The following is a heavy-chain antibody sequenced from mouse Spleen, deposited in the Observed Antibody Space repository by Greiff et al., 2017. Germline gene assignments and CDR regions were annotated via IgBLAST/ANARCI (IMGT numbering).Heavy chain of an antibody. V-gene: IGHV5-12*01. CDR2: ISNGGGST. D-gene: IGHD1-1*01. J-gene: IGHJ2*01. Sequence: EVMLVESGGGLVQPGGSLKLSCAASGFTFSDYYMYWVRQTPEKRLEWVAYISNGGGSTYYPDTVKGRFTISRDNAKNTLYLQMSRLKSEDTAMYYCARQAGSSYYFDYWGQGTTLTVSS. CDR3: ARQAGSSYYFDY. CDR1: GFTFSDYY.